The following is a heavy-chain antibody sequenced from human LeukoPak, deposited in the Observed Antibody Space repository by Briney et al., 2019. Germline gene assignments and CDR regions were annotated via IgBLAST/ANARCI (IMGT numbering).Heavy chain of an antibody. Sequence: SETLSLTCTVSGGSISSGDYYWSWIRQPPGKGLEWIGYIYYSGSTYYNPSLKSRVTISVDTSKNQFSLKLSSVTAADTAMYYCAMTRELVFDIWGPGTMVTVSS. J-gene: IGHJ3*02. CDR2: IYYSGST. D-gene: IGHD4-11*01. CDR1: GGSISSGDYY. V-gene: IGHV4-30-4*08. CDR3: AMTRELVFDI.